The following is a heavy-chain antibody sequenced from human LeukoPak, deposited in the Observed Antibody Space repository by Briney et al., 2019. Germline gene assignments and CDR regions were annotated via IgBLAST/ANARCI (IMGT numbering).Heavy chain of an antibody. J-gene: IGHJ4*02. D-gene: IGHD2-2*01. CDR3: ARDRGAIAYFDY. Sequence: GRSLRLSCAASGFTFSSYAVHWVRQAPGKGLEWVAVISYDGSNKYYADSVKGRFTISRDNSKNTLYLQMNSLRAEDTAVYYCARDRGAIAYFDYWGQGTLVTVSS. V-gene: IGHV3-30-3*01. CDR1: GFTFSSYA. CDR2: ISYDGSNK.